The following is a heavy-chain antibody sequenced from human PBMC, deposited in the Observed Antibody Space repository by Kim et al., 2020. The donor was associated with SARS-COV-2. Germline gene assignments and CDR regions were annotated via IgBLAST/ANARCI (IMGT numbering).Heavy chain of an antibody. Sequence: PSRKSRLSISIDTSKNQFSLKLTSVTSADAAVYYCARSLADIVASSYYFDYWGQGTLVTVSS. V-gene: IGHV4-59*01. CDR3: ARSLADIVASSYYFDY. D-gene: IGHD5-12*01. J-gene: IGHJ4*02.